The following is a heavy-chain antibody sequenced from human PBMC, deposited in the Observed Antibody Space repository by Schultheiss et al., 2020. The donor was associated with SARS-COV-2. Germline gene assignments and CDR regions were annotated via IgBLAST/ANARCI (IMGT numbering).Heavy chain of an antibody. CDR3: ARGNLGLLWFGTSVYGMDV. V-gene: IGHV4-61*08. J-gene: IGHJ6*02. CDR1: GVSIGSGGYY. Sequence: SETLSLTCTVSGVSIGSGGYYWSWIRQHPGKGLEWIGYIYYSGSTNYNPSLKSRVTISVDTSKNQFSLKLSSVTAADTAVYYCARGNLGLLWFGTSVYGMDVWGQGTTVTVSS. CDR2: IYYSGST. D-gene: IGHD3-10*01.